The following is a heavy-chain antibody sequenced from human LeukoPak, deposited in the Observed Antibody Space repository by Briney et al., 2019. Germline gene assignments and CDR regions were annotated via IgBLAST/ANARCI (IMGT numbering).Heavy chain of an antibody. J-gene: IGHJ4*02. CDR1: RFTFSNYA. CDR2: ISYNGINK. CDR3: ARSAAAGRIVATFAY. V-gene: IGHV3-30*04. D-gene: IGHD5-12*01. Sequence: GGSLRLSCAASRFTFSNYAMHWVRQAPGKGLAWVAIISYNGINKYYADSVKGRFTISQDNSKNTLYLHMNGLRAEDTAVYYCARSAAAGRIVATFAYWGQGTLVTVSS.